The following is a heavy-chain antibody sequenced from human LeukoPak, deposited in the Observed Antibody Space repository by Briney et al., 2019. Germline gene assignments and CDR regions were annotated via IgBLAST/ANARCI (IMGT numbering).Heavy chain of an antibody. V-gene: IGHV3-48*01. Sequence: PGGSLRLSCAASGFTFSSYSMNWVRQAPGKGLEWVSYISSSSSTIYYADSVKGRFTISRDNAKNSLYLQMNSLRAEDTAVYYCARDLTSSGHAFDIWGQGTMVTVSS. J-gene: IGHJ3*02. CDR3: ARDLTSSGHAFDI. CDR1: GFTFSSYS. CDR2: ISSSSSTI. D-gene: IGHD3-10*01.